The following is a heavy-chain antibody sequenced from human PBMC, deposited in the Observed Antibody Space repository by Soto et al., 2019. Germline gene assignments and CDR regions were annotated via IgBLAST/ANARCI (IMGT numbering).Heavy chain of an antibody. CDR3: AKNWDTTSSSSSH. Sequence: EVQLLESGGGLVQPGGSLRLSCAASGFTFSTYAMSWVRQAPGKGLEWVSAISGSGGSTYYADSVKGRFTISRDKSKKTLYLQMNSLRAEDTAVDYSAKNWDTTSSSSSHWGQGTLVTVSS. V-gene: IGHV3-23*01. D-gene: IGHD6-6*01. CDR2: ISGSGGST. J-gene: IGHJ4*02. CDR1: GFTFSTYA.